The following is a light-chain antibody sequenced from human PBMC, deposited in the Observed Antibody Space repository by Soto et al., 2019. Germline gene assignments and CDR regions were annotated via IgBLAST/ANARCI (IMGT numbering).Light chain of an antibody. CDR2: DAT. CDR3: QQSFVTPRT. J-gene: IGKJ1*01. Sequence: DSQMTQSPSSLSASVGDRVTSTFRASQSISSYLNWYQHKPGKAPNLLIHDATTLHTGVPSRFSGSGSGTDFTLTINSLQPEDFATYYCQQSFVTPRTFGQGTKVDIK. V-gene: IGKV1-39*01. CDR1: QSISSY.